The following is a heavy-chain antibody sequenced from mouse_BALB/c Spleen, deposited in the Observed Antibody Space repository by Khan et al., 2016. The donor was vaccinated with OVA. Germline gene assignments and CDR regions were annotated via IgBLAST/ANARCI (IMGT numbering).Heavy chain of an antibody. CDR2: ITSGGSF. Sequence: VQLKESGPGLVKPSQSLSLTCSVTGYSITSGYYWNWIRQFPGNKLEWMGYITSGGSFNYSPSLKNRISITRDTSNNQFFLQLNSVTPEDTATYYCARAGRWFDYWGQGTLVTFSA. V-gene: IGHV3-6*02. CDR3: ARAGRWFDY. J-gene: IGHJ3*01. D-gene: IGHD3-3*01. CDR1: GYSITSGYY.